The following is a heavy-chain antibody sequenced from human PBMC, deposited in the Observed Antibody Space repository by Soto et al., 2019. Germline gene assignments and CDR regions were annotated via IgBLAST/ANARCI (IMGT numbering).Heavy chain of an antibody. D-gene: IGHD6-19*01. CDR3: ARVDFDSSGWYLYP. J-gene: IGHJ5*02. CDR1: GYAFTIYA. CDR2: INGGNGNT. V-gene: IGHV1-3*01. Sequence: VSLKVSCRASGYAFTIYAMHWVRQAPGQRLEWMGWINGGNGNTKYSQKLQGRVTITRDTSASTAYMELSSLRSEDTAVYYCARVDFDSSGWYLYPWGQGTLVTVSS.